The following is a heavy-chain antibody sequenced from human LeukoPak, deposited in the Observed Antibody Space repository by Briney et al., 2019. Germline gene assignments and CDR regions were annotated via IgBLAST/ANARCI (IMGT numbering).Heavy chain of an antibody. Sequence: GESLKISCKGSGYSFTSYWISWVRPMPGKGLEWMGRIDPSDSYTNYSPSFQGHVTISADKSISTAYLQWGSLKASDTAMYYCARAWIQLWSNMDVWGKGTTVTVSS. CDR3: ARAWIQLWSNMDV. V-gene: IGHV5-10-1*01. D-gene: IGHD5-18*01. CDR2: IDPSDSYT. CDR1: GYSFTSYW. J-gene: IGHJ6*04.